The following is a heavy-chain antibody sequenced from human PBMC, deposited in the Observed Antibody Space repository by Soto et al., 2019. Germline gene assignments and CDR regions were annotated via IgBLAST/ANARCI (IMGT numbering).Heavy chain of an antibody. J-gene: IGHJ4*02. CDR1: GGSIRSYY. Sequence: LSLTCSVSGGSIRSYYWSWIRQPQGKGLEWIGYIDDSERTNYNPSLKSRVAISVDTSKNQFSLKVSSVTAADTAIYYCARQGYYDRSGYSGTFDYWGQGTLVTVSS. CDR2: IDDSERT. V-gene: IGHV4-59*01. CDR3: ARQGYYDRSGYSGTFDY. D-gene: IGHD3-22*01.